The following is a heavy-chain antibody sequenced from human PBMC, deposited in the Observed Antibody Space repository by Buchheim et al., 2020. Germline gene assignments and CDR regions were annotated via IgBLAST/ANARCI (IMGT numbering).Heavy chain of an antibody. Sequence: EVQLLESGGDLVQPGGSLRLSCAASAFTLSSSAMRWVRQAPGKGLEWISTVGRGGTPYYADSVKGRFTISSDTSKNTLYLHMNSLRAEDTAIYYCARGSGYYFDFWGPGTL. CDR1: AFTLSSSA. CDR3: ARGSGYYFDF. J-gene: IGHJ4*02. CDR2: VGRGGTP. V-gene: IGHV3-23*01.